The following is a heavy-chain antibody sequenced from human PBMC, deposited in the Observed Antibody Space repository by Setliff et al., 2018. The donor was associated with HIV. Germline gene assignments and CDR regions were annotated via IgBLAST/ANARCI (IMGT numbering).Heavy chain of an antibody. Sequence: ASVKVSCKASGYTFTSYAMHWVRQAPGQRLEWMGWINAGNGNTKYSQEFQGRVTITRDTSASTAYMELSSLRSENMAVYYCARGKVGYDGIMDVWGKGTTVTVSS. CDR1: GYTFTSYA. D-gene: IGHD3-16*01. V-gene: IGHV1-3*03. CDR3: ARGKVGYDGIMDV. J-gene: IGHJ6*04. CDR2: INAGNGNT.